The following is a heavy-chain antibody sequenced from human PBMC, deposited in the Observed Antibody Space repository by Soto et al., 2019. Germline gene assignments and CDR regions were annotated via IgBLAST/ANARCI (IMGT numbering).Heavy chain of an antibody. CDR3: VRDMRAVPWYGGISSAFDM. V-gene: IGHV3-74*01. Sequence: VGSLRLSCASSVFTFSRHWIHCVRQSPGQGLVWVSRTKTDGTTSFADSVRGRFTISRDNAENTLYLQMNSLRAEDTAVYYCVRDMRAVPWYGGISSAFDMWGQGTIVIVS. J-gene: IGHJ3*02. D-gene: IGHD3-10*01. CDR1: VFTFSRHW. CDR2: TKTDGTT.